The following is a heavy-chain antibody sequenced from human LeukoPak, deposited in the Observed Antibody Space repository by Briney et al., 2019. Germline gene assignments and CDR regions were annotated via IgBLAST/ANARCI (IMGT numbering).Heavy chain of an antibody. CDR2: ISSSGSTI. V-gene: IGHV3-48*03. CDR1: GYTFTGYY. J-gene: IGHJ6*04. D-gene: IGHD3-10*02. CDR3: AELGITMIGGV. Sequence: SCKASGYTFTGYYMHWVRQAPGKGLEWVSYISSSGSTIYYADSVKGRFTISRDNAKNSLYLQMNSLGAEDTAVYYCAELGITMIGGVWGKGTTVTISS.